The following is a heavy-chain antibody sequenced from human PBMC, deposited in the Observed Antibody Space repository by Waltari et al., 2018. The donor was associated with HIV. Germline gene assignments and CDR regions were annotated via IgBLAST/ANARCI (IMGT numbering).Heavy chain of an antibody. D-gene: IGHD3-10*01. CDR1: GGSQSSRRNDY. CDR3: TRIKGTIYSSYFGMDV. J-gene: IGHJ6*02. CDR2: ISYSENT. Sequence: QLQLQESGPGLVKPSETLPLTCTVSGGSQSSRRNDYLGWVRQPPGKGLEWIGSISYSENTYYNPSLKGRVTLSIDTSENQFSLRLNSVTATDTAVYYCTRIKGTIYSSYFGMDVWGQGTTVIVSS. V-gene: IGHV4-39*01.